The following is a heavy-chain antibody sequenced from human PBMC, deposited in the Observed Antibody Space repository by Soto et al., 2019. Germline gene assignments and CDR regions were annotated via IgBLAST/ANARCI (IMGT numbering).Heavy chain of an antibody. D-gene: IGHD2-8*01. CDR2: INPNSGGT. V-gene: IGHV1-2*04. CDR1: GYTFTGYY. J-gene: IGHJ5*02. CDR3: ASEGCSGSGENCFDH. Sequence: ASVKVSCKAPGYTFTGYYMHWVRQAPGQGNEWMGWINPNSGGTNYAQKFQGWVTMTRDTSISTAYMELSSLRSEDTAVFYCASEGCSGSGENCFDHWGQGSLVTVSA.